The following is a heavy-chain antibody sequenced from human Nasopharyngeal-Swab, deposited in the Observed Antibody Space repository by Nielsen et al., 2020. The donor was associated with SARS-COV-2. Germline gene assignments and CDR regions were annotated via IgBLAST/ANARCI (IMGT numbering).Heavy chain of an antibody. D-gene: IGHD1-26*01. V-gene: IGHV4-4*02. CDR3: ARAQRGLAATIFYDYMDV. CDR1: GGSIRSSNW. J-gene: IGHJ6*03. Sequence: SETLSLTCDVSGGSIRSSNWWTWVRQPPGKGLEWIGVIYHGGNTNYNPSLTSRVSISVDKSKNQFSLELTSVTATDTAVYYCARAQRGLAATIFYDYMDVWGKGTTVTVSS. CDR2: IYHGGNT.